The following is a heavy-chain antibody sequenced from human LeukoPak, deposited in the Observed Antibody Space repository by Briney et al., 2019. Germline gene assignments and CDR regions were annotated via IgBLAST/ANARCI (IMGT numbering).Heavy chain of an antibody. CDR3: ARDVSAGPLSYWYFDL. Sequence: SETLSLTCTVSGGSISSGDYYWSWIRQPPGKGLEWIGYIYYSGSTYYNPSLTSRVTISVDTSKNQFSLKLSSVTAADTAVYYCARDVSAGPLSYWYFDLWGRGTLVTVSS. CDR1: GGSISSGDYY. J-gene: IGHJ2*01. CDR2: IYYSGST. D-gene: IGHD2/OR15-2a*01. V-gene: IGHV4-30-4*01.